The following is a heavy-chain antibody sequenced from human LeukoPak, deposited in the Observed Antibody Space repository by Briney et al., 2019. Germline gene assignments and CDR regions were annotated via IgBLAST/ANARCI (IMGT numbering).Heavy chain of an antibody. V-gene: IGHV3-74*01. J-gene: IGHJ4*02. CDR3: ARDRSSLGLWFGEFRN. D-gene: IGHD3-10*01. CDR2: IYSDGSST. Sequence: PGGSLRLSCAASGFTFSSYWMHWVRQVPGKGLVWVSRIYSDGSSTNYADSVKGRFTISRDNAKNTLYLQMNSLRAEDTAVYYCARDRSSLGLWFGEFRNWGQGTLVTVSS. CDR1: GFTFSSYW.